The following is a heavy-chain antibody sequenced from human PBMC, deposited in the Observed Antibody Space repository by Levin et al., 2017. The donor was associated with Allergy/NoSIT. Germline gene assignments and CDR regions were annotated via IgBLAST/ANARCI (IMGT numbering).Heavy chain of an antibody. CDR1: GGTFSSYA. CDR2: IIPIFGTA. Sequence: SVKVSCKASGGTFSSYAISWVRQAPGQGLEWMGGIIPIFGTANYAQKFQGRVTITADESTSTAYMELSSLRSEDTAVYYCARDQRGIAVAGIPLYGMDGWGQGTTVTVSS. V-gene: IGHV1-69*13. CDR3: ARDQRGIAVAGIPLYGMDG. D-gene: IGHD6-19*01. J-gene: IGHJ6*02.